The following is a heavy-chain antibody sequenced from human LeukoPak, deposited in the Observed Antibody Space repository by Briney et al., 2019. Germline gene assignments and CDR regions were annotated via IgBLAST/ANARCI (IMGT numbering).Heavy chain of an antibody. CDR1: GFTFSSYS. CDR3: ARSYPIRYFDY. Sequence: GGSLRLSCAASGFTFSSYSMNWVRQAPGKGLEWVSSISSSSSYIYYADSVKGRFTISRDNAKNSLYLQMNSLGAEDTAVYYCARSYPIRYFDYWGQGTLVTVSS. J-gene: IGHJ4*02. D-gene: IGHD3-10*01. CDR2: ISSSSSYI. V-gene: IGHV3-21*01.